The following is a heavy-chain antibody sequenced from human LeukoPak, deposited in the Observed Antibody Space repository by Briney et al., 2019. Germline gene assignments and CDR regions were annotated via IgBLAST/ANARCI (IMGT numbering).Heavy chain of an antibody. Sequence: GGSLRLSCAASGFTFSSYGMSWVRQAPGKGLEWVSAISSSGGSTYYADSVKGRFTISRDNSKNTLYLQMNSLRAEDTAVYYCAKDQVSAVADDAFDYWGQGTLVTVSS. CDR2: ISSSGGST. D-gene: IGHD6-19*01. J-gene: IGHJ4*02. V-gene: IGHV3-23*01. CDR1: GFTFSSYG. CDR3: AKDQVSAVADDAFDY.